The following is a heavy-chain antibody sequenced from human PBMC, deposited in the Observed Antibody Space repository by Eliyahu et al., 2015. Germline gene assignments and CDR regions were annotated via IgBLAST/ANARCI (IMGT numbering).Heavy chain of an antibody. Sequence: QVQLLESGGGVVQPGRSLXLFGAASGFTFXSYGXHWVRQXPGKGLEWVAVIWYDGSNKYYADSVKGRFTISRDNSKNTLYLQMNSLRAEDTAVYYCARAFDWPDYWGQGTLVTVSS. CDR2: IWYDGSNK. D-gene: IGHD3-9*01. J-gene: IGHJ4*02. CDR3: ARAFDWPDY. V-gene: IGHV3-33*01. CDR1: GFTFXSYG.